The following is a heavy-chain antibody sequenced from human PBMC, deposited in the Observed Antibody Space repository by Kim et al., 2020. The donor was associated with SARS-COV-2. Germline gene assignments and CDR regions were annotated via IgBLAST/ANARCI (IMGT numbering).Heavy chain of an antibody. CDR1: GYTFTSYA. D-gene: IGHD2-8*01. V-gene: IGHV1-3*04. CDR3: ARDGYCTDGICYEAPPDP. Sequence: ASVKVSCKASGYTFTSYAMHWVRQAPGQRLEWMGRIYTGNGNTKYSQKFQGRVTLTRDTSASTAYMELSSLTSEDTALYYCARDGYCTDGICYEAPPDPWGQGTLVTVSS. J-gene: IGHJ5*02. CDR2: IYTGNGNT.